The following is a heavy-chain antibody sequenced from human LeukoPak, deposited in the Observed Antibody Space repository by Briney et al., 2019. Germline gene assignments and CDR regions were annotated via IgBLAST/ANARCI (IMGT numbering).Heavy chain of an antibody. J-gene: IGHJ3*02. Sequence: SETLSLTCTVSGGSISTYYWSWIRQPPGKGLEWIGYIYYSGTNNYNPSLKSRLTISVDTSRNHFSLKLSSVTPADTAVYYCARVRKSSGRGNPFGTRADAFAIWGQGTMVTVSS. CDR1: GGSISTYY. CDR3: ARVRKSSGRGNPFGTRADAFAI. V-gene: IGHV4-59*01. CDR2: IYYSGTN. D-gene: IGHD3-10*01.